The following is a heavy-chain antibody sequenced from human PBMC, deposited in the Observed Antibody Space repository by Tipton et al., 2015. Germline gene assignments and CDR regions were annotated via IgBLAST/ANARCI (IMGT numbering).Heavy chain of an antibody. J-gene: IGHJ6*02. D-gene: IGHD5-24*01. CDR3: ARDERWLQGSYRYAMDV. CDR2: IIPIFGRP. Sequence: QLVQSGAEVKKPGASVKVSCKASGYTFTSYAINWLRQVPGQGLEWMGGIIPIFGRPNYAQKFQGRVTITADESTTTAYMELSSLRSEDTAIYFCARDERWLQGSYRYAMDVWGQGTTVTVSS. CDR1: GYTFTSYA. V-gene: IGHV1-69*13.